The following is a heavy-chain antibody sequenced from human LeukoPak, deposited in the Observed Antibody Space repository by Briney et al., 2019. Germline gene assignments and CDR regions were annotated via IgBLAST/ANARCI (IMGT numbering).Heavy chain of an antibody. J-gene: IGHJ4*02. CDR3: ARQSLRFLEWLLQFDY. D-gene: IGHD3-3*01. V-gene: IGHV1-2*02. CDR1: GYTFTGYY. Sequence: ASVKVSCKASGYTFTGYYMHWVRQAPGQGLEWMGWINPNSGGTNYAQKFQGRVTMTRDTSISTAYMELSRLRSDDTAMYYCARQSLRFLEWLLQFDYWGRGTLVTVSS. CDR2: INPNSGGT.